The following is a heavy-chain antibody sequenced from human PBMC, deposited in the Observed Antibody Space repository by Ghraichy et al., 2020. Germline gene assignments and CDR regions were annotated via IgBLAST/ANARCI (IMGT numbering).Heavy chain of an antibody. D-gene: IGHD3-16*02. J-gene: IGHJ4*02. CDR2: ISGSGDNT. CDR1: GFTFNSYA. Sequence: GESLNISCAASGFTFNSYAMSWVRQAPGKGLDWASLISGSGDNTYYADSVKGRFTISRDNSKNTLYLQMNSLRAEDTAIYYCAKDRGLSTRRFDYWGQGTLVTVSS. CDR3: AKDRGLSTRRFDY. V-gene: IGHV3-23*01.